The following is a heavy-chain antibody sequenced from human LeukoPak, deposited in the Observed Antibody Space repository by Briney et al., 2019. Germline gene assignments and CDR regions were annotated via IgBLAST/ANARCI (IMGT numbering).Heavy chain of an antibody. D-gene: IGHD6-13*01. Sequence: GGSLRLSCAASGFPFSSYAMSWVRQAPGKGLEWVAVISYDGSNKYYADSVKGRFTISRDNSKNTLYLQMNSLRAEDTAVYYCARDPLTYSSSWYFDYWGQGTLVTVSS. J-gene: IGHJ4*02. V-gene: IGHV3-30*01. CDR3: ARDPLTYSSSWYFDY. CDR1: GFPFSSYA. CDR2: ISYDGSNK.